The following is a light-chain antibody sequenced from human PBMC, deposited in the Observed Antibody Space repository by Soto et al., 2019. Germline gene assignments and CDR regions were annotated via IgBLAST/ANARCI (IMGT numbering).Light chain of an antibody. CDR3: QQYNSWPET. CDR1: QDITNY. CDR2: DAS. Sequence: DIQMTQSPSSLSASVGDRVTITCQASQDITNYLNWYQQKPGRAPRLLLYDASTRATGIPARFSGSGSGTEFTLTISSLQSEDFAVYYCQQYNSWPETFGQGTKVDIK. V-gene: IGKV1-33*01. J-gene: IGKJ1*01.